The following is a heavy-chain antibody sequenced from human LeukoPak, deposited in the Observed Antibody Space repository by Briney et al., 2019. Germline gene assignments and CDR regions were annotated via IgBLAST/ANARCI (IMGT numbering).Heavy chain of an antibody. CDR2: INWNGGST. V-gene: IGHV3-20*04. J-gene: IGHJ4*02. CDR1: GFSFDDYG. CDR3: TRAALSRLGGCIHTLDY. Sequence: GGSLRLSCAASGFSFDDYGMRWLRQAPGKGLEWVSGINWNGGSTGYADSVKGRFTISIDNAKNSLYLQMNSLRAEDTALYYCTRAALSRLGGCIHTLDYWGQGILVTVSS. D-gene: IGHD4-23*01.